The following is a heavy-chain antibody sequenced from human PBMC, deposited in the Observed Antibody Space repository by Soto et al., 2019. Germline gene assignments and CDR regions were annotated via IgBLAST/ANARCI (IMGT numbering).Heavy chain of an antibody. D-gene: IGHD3-16*01. CDR3: ASRRGGTKTAYYYYGMDV. CDR2: IDPSDSYT. CDR1: GYSFTSYW. V-gene: IGHV5-10-1*01. Sequence: PGESLKISCNGSGYSFTSYWISWVRQMPWKGLEWMGRIDPSDSYTNYSPSFQGHVTISADKSISTAYLQWSSLKASDTAMYYCASRRGGTKTAYYYYGMDVWGQGTTVTVSS. J-gene: IGHJ6*02.